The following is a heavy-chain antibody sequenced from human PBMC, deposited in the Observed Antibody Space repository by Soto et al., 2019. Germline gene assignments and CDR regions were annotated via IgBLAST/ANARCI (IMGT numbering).Heavy chain of an antibody. CDR2: IIPILGIA. CDR3: ARSLAIFGVGLDY. Sequence: SVKVSCKASGGTFSSYTISWVRQAPGQGLEWMGRIIPILGIANYAQKFQGRVTITADKSTSTAYMELSSLRSEDTAVYYCARSLAIFGVGLDYWGQGTLVTVSS. J-gene: IGHJ4*02. CDR1: GGTFSSYT. D-gene: IGHD3-3*01. V-gene: IGHV1-69*02.